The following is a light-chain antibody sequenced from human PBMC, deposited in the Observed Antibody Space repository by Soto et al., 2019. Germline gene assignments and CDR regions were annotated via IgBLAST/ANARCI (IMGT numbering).Light chain of an antibody. Sequence: IVITQSPLSLPVTPGEPASISCRSSQSLLHSNGYNYLDWYLQKPGQSPQLLIYLGSNRASGVPDRFSGSGSGTDFTLKISRVEAEDVGVYYCMQPLQSWTFGQGTKVDI. CDR3: MQPLQSWT. CDR1: QSLLHSNGYNY. J-gene: IGKJ1*01. CDR2: LGS. V-gene: IGKV2-28*01.